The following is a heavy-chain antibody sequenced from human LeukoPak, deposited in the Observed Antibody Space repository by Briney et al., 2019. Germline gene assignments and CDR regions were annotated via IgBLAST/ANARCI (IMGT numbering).Heavy chain of an antibody. D-gene: IGHD2-15*01. J-gene: IGHJ4*02. CDR1: GFTFSSYG. CDR3: AKVEGGGLDY. Sequence: PGRSLRLSCAASGFTFSSYGMHWVRQAPGKGLEWVSAISGSGGSTYYADSVKGRFTISRDNSKNTLYLQMNSLRAEDTAVYYCAKVEGGGLDYWGQGTLVTVSS. CDR2: ISGSGGST. V-gene: IGHV3-23*01.